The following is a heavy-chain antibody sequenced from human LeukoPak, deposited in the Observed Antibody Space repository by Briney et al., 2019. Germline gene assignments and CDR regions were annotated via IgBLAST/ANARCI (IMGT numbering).Heavy chain of an antibody. J-gene: IGHJ4*02. V-gene: IGHV3-7*01. CDR2: IKQDGSEK. CDR1: GFTFSSYW. CDR3: ARRGIVLMVYAIEDY. D-gene: IGHD2-8*01. Sequence: GGSLRLSCAASGFTFSSYWMSWVRQAPGKGLEWVANIKQDGSEKYYVDSVKGRFTISRDSAKNSLYLQMNSLRAEDTAVYYCARRGIVLMVYAIEDYWGQGTLVTVSS.